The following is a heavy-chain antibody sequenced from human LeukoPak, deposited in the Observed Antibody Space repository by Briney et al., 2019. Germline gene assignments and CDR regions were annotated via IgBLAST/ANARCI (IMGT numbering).Heavy chain of an antibody. Sequence: GGSLRLSCATSGFTFSINTMSWVRQAPGKGLEWVSVISDGGHTTHYADSVKGRFTISRDNSKNTLYLQMNSLRAEDTATYYCAKVGIVVVGDFYDYWGQGTLVTVSS. D-gene: IGHD3-22*01. V-gene: IGHV3-23*01. CDR3: AKVGIVVVGDFYDY. CDR1: GFTFSINT. J-gene: IGHJ4*02. CDR2: ISDGGHTT.